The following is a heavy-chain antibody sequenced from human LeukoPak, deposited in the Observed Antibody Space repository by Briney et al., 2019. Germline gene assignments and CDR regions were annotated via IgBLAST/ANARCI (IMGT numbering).Heavy chain of an antibody. CDR2: INPNSGGT. CDR1: GYTFTGYY. CDR3: ARILADGYNSNY. V-gene: IGHV1-2*02. Sequence: ASVKVSCKASGYTFTGYYMHWVRQAPGQGLEWMGWINPNSGGTNYEKKFQGRVTMTRDTSISTAYMELSRLRSDDTAVYYCARILADGYNSNYWGQGTLVTVSS. J-gene: IGHJ4*02. D-gene: IGHD5-24*01.